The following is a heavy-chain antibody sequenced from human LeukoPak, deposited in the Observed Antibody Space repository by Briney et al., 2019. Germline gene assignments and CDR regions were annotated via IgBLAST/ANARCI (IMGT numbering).Heavy chain of an antibody. J-gene: IGHJ5*02. CDR1: GYTFTSYD. CDR3: ARGHDESNWFDP. CDR2: MNPNSGNT. V-gene: IGHV1-8*01. D-gene: IGHD1-1*01. Sequence: GASVKVSCKASGYTFTSYDIHWVRQATGQGLEWMGWMNPNSGNTGYAQKFQGRVTMTRNTSISTAYMELSSLRSEDTAVYYCARGHDESNWFDPWGQGTLVTVSS.